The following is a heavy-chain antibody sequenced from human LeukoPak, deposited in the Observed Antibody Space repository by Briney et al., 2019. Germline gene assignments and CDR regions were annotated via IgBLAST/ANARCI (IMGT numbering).Heavy chain of an antibody. CDR3: ARELLDDSSGPPYFDF. D-gene: IGHD3-22*01. J-gene: IGHJ4*02. CDR2: INWNGGST. Sequence: PGGSLRLSCAASGFTFDDYGMSWVRQAPGKGLEWVSGINWNGGSTGYADSVKGRFTISRDNAKNSLYLQMNSLRAEDTALYYCARELLDDSSGPPYFDFWGQGTLVTVSS. CDR1: GFTFDDYG. V-gene: IGHV3-20*04.